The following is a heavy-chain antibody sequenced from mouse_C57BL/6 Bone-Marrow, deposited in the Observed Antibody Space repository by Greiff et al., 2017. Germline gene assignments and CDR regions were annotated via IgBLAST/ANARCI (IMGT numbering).Heavy chain of an antibody. J-gene: IGHJ3*01. D-gene: IGHD1-1*01. CDR2: IDPSDSYT. V-gene: IGHV1-69*01. Sequence: VQLQQPGAELVMPGASVKLSCKASGYTFTSYWMHWVKQRPGQGLEWIGEIDPSDSYTNYNQKFKGKSTLTVDKSSSTAYMQLSSLTSEDSAVYCCARERLLRAWFAYWGQGTLVTVSA. CDR1: GYTFTSYW. CDR3: ARERLLRAWFAY.